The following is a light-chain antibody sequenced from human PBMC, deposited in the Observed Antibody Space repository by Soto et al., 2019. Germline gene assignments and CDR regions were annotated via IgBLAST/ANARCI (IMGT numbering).Light chain of an antibody. Sequence: DIQMTQSPSSLSASVGDRVTITFRASQSISSYLNWYQQKPGKAPKLLIYAASSLQSGVPPRFSGSGSGTDFTLTISSLQPEDFATYYCQQSYSTWTFGQGTKVDIK. CDR2: AAS. J-gene: IGKJ1*01. V-gene: IGKV1-39*01. CDR3: QQSYSTWT. CDR1: QSISSY.